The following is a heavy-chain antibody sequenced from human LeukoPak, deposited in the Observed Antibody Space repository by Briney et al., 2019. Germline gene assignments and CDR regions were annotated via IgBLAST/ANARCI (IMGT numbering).Heavy chain of an antibody. CDR3: ARGPYYDSSKTSAFDI. D-gene: IGHD3-22*01. J-gene: IGHJ3*02. V-gene: IGHV4-38-2*02. CDR2: IYHSGST. Sequence: SETLSLTCTVSGYSISSGYYWGWIRQPPGKGLEWIGSIYHSGSTYYNPSLKSRVTISVDTSKNQFSLKLSSVTAADTAVYYCARGPYYDSSKTSAFDIWGQGTMVTVSS. CDR1: GYSISSGYY.